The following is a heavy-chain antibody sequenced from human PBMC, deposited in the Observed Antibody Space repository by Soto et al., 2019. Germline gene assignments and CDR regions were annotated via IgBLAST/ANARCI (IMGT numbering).Heavy chain of an antibody. J-gene: IGHJ6*02. Sequence: SETLSLTCTVSGGSISSYYWSWIRQPAGKGLEWIGRIYTSGSTNYNPSLKSRVTMSVDTSKNQFSLKLSSVTAADTAVYYCAREGVATIPRVYYYGMDVWGHGTTVTVSS. CDR1: GGSISSYY. D-gene: IGHD5-12*01. CDR3: AREGVATIPRVYYYGMDV. V-gene: IGHV4-4*07. CDR2: IYTSGST.